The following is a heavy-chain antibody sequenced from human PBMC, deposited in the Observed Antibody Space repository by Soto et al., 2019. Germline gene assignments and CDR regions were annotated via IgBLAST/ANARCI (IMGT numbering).Heavy chain of an antibody. D-gene: IGHD3-3*01. J-gene: IGHJ6*04. CDR1: GGSFSTYG. CDR2: IIPIFAST. Sequence: QLQLVQSGAEVKKPGSSVKVSCKSSGGSFSTYGLSWVRQAPGQGLEWMGGIIPIFASTTYAQKFEGRVTITADESTNTAYMELRSLRSDDTAISYLARGREENFGVVLINYYGMDVWGKGTAVTVTA. V-gene: IGHV1-69*01. CDR3: ARGREENFGVVLINYYGMDV.